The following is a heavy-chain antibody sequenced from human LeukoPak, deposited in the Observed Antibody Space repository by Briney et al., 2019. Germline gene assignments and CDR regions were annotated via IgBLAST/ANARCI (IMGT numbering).Heavy chain of an antibody. CDR1: GGSISSGGYY. D-gene: IGHD5-18*01. CDR2: IYYSGST. CDR3: ARDGAMGHFDY. J-gene: IGHJ4*02. V-gene: IGHV4-31*03. Sequence: SETLSLTCTVSGGSISSGGYYWSWIRQHPGKGLEWIGYIYYSGSTYYNPSLKSRVTISVDTSKNQFSLKLSSVTAADTAVYYCARDGAMGHFDYWGQGTLSPSPQ.